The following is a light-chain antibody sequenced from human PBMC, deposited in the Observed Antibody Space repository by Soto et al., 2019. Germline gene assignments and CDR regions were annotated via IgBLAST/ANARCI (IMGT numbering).Light chain of an antibody. CDR2: LAS. CDR3: HQRHSWPRT. CDR1: QAVNTR. J-gene: IGKJ1*01. V-gene: IGKV3-11*01. Sequence: EIVLTQSPATLSSFPGDRVTLSCMASQAVNTRLAWYQHKPGQAPRLLIYLASNRAAGVPPRFRGSGSGTDFTLTISDVEPEDFAVYYCHQRHSWPRTFGQGTKVDIK.